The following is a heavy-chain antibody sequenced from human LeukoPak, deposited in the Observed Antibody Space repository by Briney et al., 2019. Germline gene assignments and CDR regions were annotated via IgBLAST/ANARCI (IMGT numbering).Heavy chain of an antibody. CDR2: ISWNSGGI. Sequence: SLRLSCAASGFTFDDYAMHWVRQAPGKGLEWVSGISWNSGGIGYADSVKGRFTISRDNAKNSLYLQMNSLRAEDTALYYCAKDIFTGIAAAGAIDYWGQGTLVTVSS. V-gene: IGHV3-9*01. CDR3: AKDIFTGIAAAGAIDY. CDR1: GFTFDDYA. J-gene: IGHJ4*02. D-gene: IGHD6-13*01.